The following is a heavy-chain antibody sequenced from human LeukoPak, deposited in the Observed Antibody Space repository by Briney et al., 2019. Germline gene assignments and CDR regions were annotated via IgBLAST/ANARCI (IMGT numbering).Heavy chain of an antibody. CDR3: ARGVLRFGNFDY. CDR1: GFTFCSYS. J-gene: IGHJ4*02. Sequence: PGVTLRFSCAASGFTFCSYSMNWLPQAPGKGRVGVSYISSSNSTIYYADSVKGRFTVSRDNSKNTLYLQMNNLRPEDTAVYYCARGVLRFGNFDYWGQGTLVTVSS. CDR2: ISSSNSTI. V-gene: IGHV3-48*01. D-gene: IGHD5-12*01.